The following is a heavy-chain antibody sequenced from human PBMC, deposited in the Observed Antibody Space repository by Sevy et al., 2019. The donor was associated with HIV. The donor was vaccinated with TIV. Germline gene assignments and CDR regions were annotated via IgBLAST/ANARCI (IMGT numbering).Heavy chain of an antibody. CDR1: GFTFSSYG. D-gene: IGHD6-6*01. CDR2: ISSSSSYI. V-gene: IGHV3-21*01. CDR3: ARHLYSSSSYYYYYYMDV. Sequence: GGSLRLSCAASGFTFSSYGMNWVRQAPGKGLEWVSSISSSSSYIYYADSVKGRFTISRDNAKNSLYLQMNSLRAEDTAVYYCARHLYSSSSYYYYYYMDVWGKGTTVTVSS. J-gene: IGHJ6*03.